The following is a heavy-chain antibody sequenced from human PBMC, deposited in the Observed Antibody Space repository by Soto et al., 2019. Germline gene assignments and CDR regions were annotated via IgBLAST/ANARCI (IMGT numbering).Heavy chain of an antibody. V-gene: IGHV1-69*02. D-gene: IGHD4-17*01. Sequence: QVQLVQSGAEVKKPGSSVKVSCKASGGTFSSYTISWVRQAPGQGLEWMGRIIPILGIANYAQKFQGRVTITADKSTITAYMELSSLRSEDTAVYYCARAGMDYGDCCSDYWGQGTLVTVSS. J-gene: IGHJ4*02. CDR1: GGTFSSYT. CDR3: ARAGMDYGDCCSDY. CDR2: IIPILGIA.